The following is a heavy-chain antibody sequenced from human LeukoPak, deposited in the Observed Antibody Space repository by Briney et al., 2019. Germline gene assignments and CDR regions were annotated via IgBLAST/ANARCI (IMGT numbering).Heavy chain of an antibody. J-gene: IGHJ5*02. CDR1: GGSISSYY. D-gene: IGHD2-15*01. CDR2: IYYSGST. V-gene: IGHV4-59*01. Sequence: KPSETLSLTCTVSGGSISSYYWSWIRQPPGKGLEWIGYIYYSGSTNYNPSLKSRVTISVDTSKNQFSLKRSSVTAADTAVYYCARQVVVAATSWFDPWGQGTLVTVSS. CDR3: ARQVVVAATSWFDP.